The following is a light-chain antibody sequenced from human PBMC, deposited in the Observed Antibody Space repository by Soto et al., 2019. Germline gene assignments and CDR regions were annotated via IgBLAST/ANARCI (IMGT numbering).Light chain of an antibody. CDR2: EVS. CDR3: SSYAGSNNYV. Sequence: QSALTQPPSASWSPGQSVTISCTGPSSDIGGYNYVSWYQQHPGKAPKLMIYEVSKRPSGVPDRFSGSKSGNTASLTVSGLPAEDEADYYCSSYAGSNNYVFGSGTKLTVL. CDR1: SSDIGGYNY. V-gene: IGLV2-8*01. J-gene: IGLJ1*01.